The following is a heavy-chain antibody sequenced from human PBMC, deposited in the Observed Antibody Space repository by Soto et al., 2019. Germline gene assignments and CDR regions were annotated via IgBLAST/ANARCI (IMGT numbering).Heavy chain of an antibody. V-gene: IGHV3-11*01. CDR3: ARTDSSAYYVDY. CDR1: GFTFRDYY. CDR2: IGSSGSSI. D-gene: IGHD3-22*01. Sequence: QVQLVESGGGLVKPGGSLRLSCAASGFTFRDYYMSWIRQAPGKGLEWVSYIGSSGSSIYYADSVKGRFTISRDNAKNSLYLQMNSLRAEDTAVYYWARTDSSAYYVDYWGQGTLVTVSS. J-gene: IGHJ4*02.